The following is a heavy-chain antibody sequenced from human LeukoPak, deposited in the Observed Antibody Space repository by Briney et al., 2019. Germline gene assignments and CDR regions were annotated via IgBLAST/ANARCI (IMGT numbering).Heavy chain of an antibody. CDR3: VRYRDGEYDY. D-gene: IGHD4-17*01. V-gene: IGHV3-7*01. CDR1: GFTFSSHW. J-gene: IGHJ4*02. CDR2: IKQDGSEK. Sequence: GGSLRLSCAGSGFTFSSHWMTWVRQGPGKGLEWVANIKQDGSEKYYVDSVKGRFTISRDSAKSSLYLEMSSLRAEDTAVYYCVRYRDGEYDYWGQGTLVTVSS.